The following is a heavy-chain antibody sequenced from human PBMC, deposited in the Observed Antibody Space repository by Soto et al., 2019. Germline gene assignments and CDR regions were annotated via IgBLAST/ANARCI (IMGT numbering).Heavy chain of an antibody. CDR1: GFTFSSFA. CDR3: AKESTVTSFLFDY. J-gene: IGHJ4*02. D-gene: IGHD4-17*01. Sequence: EVQLLESGGGLVQPGGSLRLSCAASGFTFSSFAMSWFRQTPGKGLEWVSRISGSGGSTYYADSVKGRFTLSRDNSKNTLYLQMNSLRAEDTAVFYCAKESTVTSFLFDYWGQGTLVTVSS. V-gene: IGHV3-23*01. CDR2: ISGSGGST.